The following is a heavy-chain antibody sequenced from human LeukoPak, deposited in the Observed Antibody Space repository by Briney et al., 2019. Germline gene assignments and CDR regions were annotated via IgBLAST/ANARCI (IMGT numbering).Heavy chain of an antibody. CDR3: ARPDRRIAVAGTAYFQH. J-gene: IGHJ1*01. D-gene: IGHD6-19*01. CDR2: INHSGST. V-gene: IGHV4-34*01. CDR1: DGSLSGYY. Sequence: PPDTLSLTCAVYDGSLSGYYWSWIRQPPGTGLEWIGEINHSGSTNYNPSLKSRVSISVDTSKNQFSLKLSSVTAADTAVYYCARPDRRIAVAGTAYFQHWGQGTLVTVSS.